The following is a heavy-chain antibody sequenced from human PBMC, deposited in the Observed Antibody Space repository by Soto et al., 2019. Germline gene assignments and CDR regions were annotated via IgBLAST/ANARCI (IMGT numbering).Heavy chain of an antibody. D-gene: IGHD1-26*01. CDR3: AGGRDYDY. CDR1: GYTITNSVL. CDR2: IAYDGHA. J-gene: IGHJ4*02. V-gene: IGHV4-4*01. Sequence: PETLSLTCKVSGYTITNSVLWTLVRQFPGSGLEWIGEIAYDGHANYNPSLSVRVTMSVDLSNSQFSLNAASVNAADTAVSFCAGGRDYDYWGQGTLVTVS.